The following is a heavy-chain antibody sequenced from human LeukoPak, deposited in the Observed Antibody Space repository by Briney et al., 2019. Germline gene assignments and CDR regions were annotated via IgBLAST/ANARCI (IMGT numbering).Heavy chain of an antibody. V-gene: IGHV3-73*01. CDR3: RAAADLNDY. J-gene: IGHJ4*02. D-gene: IGHD6-13*01. Sequence: GGSLKLSCAASGFTFSGSAMHWVRQASGKGLEWLGRIRSKADSYTTSYAASVKGRFIVSRDDSKNTAYLQMNSLKTEDTAVYYCRAAADLNDYWGQGTLVTVSS. CDR2: IRSKADSYTT. CDR1: GFTFSGSA.